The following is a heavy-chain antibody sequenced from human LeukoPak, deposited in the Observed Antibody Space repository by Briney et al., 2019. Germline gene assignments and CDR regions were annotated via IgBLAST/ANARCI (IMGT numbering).Heavy chain of an antibody. D-gene: IGHD1-26*01. CDR2: ISAYTGNT. CDR1: GYTFSNYG. Sequence: GASVNVSCKASGYTFSNYGITWMRQAPGQGLEWMGWISAYTGNTEYAQKFQGRVTMTEDTSTDTAYMELSSLRSEDTAVYYCATLGGSYPDAFDIWGQGTMVTVSS. J-gene: IGHJ3*02. CDR3: ATLGGSYPDAFDI. V-gene: IGHV1-18*01.